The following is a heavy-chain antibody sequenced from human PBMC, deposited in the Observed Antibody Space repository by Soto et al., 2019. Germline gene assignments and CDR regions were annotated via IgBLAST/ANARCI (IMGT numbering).Heavy chain of an antibody. D-gene: IGHD3-9*01. Sequence: EVQLLESGEGLVQRGGSLKLSCAASGFTFSSYAMSWVRQAPGKGLEWVSGIGGSGGNTYYADSVKGRFTISRDNSKNTLFLQMNSLRAEDTAEYYCARVVRYFDTPYGMDVWGQGTTVTVSS. J-gene: IGHJ6*02. V-gene: IGHV3-23*01. CDR3: ARVVRYFDTPYGMDV. CDR2: IGGSGGNT. CDR1: GFTFSSYA.